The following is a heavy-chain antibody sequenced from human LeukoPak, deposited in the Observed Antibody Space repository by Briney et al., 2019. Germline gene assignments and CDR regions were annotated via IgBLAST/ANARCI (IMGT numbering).Heavy chain of an antibody. CDR2: VDPEDGET. D-gene: IGHD2-8*02. CDR3: ATDLVAY. CDR1: GYTFTNYY. J-gene: IGHJ4*02. Sequence: GASVKVSCKISGYTFTNYYMHWVQQAPGKGLEWMGLVDPEDGETIYAEKFQGRVTITADTSIDTAYMELSSLRSEDTAVYYCATDLVAYWGQGTLVTVSS. V-gene: IGHV1-69-2*01.